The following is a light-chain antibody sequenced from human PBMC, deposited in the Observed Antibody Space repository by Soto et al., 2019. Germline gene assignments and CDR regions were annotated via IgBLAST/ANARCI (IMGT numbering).Light chain of an antibody. CDR3: QQYSNWPPEYT. CDR1: QSVSSN. V-gene: IGKV3-15*01. J-gene: IGKJ2*01. CDR2: DAS. Sequence: EIVMTQSPATLSVSPGERATLSCRASQSVSSNLAWYQQKPGQAPRLLIYDASTRATAIPARFSGSGSGTEFTPTFSIPHSEDVAVYFCQQYSNWPPEYTFGQGTKLEIK.